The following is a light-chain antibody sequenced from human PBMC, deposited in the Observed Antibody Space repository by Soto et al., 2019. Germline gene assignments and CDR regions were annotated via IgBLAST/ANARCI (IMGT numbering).Light chain of an antibody. Sequence: EIILTKSASTLSLSKGDRATISFRASQSISSYLAWYQQKPGQAPRLVIYDASSSATGIPARFSGSGSGTDFTLTISSLEPEDFAVYYCQHPSTWPPVITFGQGGRLQIK. J-gene: IGKJ5*01. CDR2: DAS. V-gene: IGKV3-11*01. CDR3: QHPSTWPPVIT. CDR1: QSISSY.